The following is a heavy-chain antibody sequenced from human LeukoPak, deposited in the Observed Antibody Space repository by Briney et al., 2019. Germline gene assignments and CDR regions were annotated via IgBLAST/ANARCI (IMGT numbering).Heavy chain of an antibody. CDR3: TRVDGIGSGYWFDY. V-gene: IGHV3-23*01. Sequence: GGSLRLSCAASGFTFSSYGLSWVRQAPGKGLEWVSAISASGGGTSYADSVKGRFTISRDNAKNTLYLQMNSLRAEDTAVYYCTRVDGIGSGYWFDYWGQGTLVTVSS. CDR1: GFTFSSYG. CDR2: ISASGGGT. D-gene: IGHD3-22*01. J-gene: IGHJ4*02.